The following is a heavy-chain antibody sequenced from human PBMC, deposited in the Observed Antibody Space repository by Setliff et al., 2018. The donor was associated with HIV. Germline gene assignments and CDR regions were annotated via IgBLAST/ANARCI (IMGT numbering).Heavy chain of an antibody. D-gene: IGHD3-10*01. J-gene: IGHJ6*02. CDR3: AKDREYGSGRTDYYYYYGMDV. CDR1: GFTFSTYS. Sequence: LRLSCAASGFTFSTYSMHWVRQAPGKGLEWVAVISKDGSNKYYADSVKGRFTISRDNSKNTLYLQMNSLRAEDTAVYYCAKDREYGSGRTDYYYYYGMDVWGQGTTVTVSS. V-gene: IGHV3-30*18. CDR2: ISKDGSNK.